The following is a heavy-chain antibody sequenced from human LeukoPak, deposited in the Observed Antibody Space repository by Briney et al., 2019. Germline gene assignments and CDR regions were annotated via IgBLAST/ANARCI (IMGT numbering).Heavy chain of an antibody. CDR2: VYYSGSS. J-gene: IGHJ4*02. CDR3: ARDGGATSFDY. Sequence: SETLSLTCSVSGGSISSYHWSWIRQPPGKGLEWIGYVYYSGSSNYNPSLESRVTMSVDTSKNQLSLKLSSVTAADTAVYYCARDGGATSFDYWGQGTPVTVSS. D-gene: IGHD5-12*01. CDR1: GGSISSYH. V-gene: IGHV4-59*12.